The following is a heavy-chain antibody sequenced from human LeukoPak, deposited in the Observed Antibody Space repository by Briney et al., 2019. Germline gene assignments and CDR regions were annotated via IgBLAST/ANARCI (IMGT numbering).Heavy chain of an antibody. CDR3: GRAIFFKQGTYYDFWSGQLNWFDP. CDR1: GFTFSDYD. J-gene: IGHJ5*02. CDR2: IRSSGSTI. D-gene: IGHD3-3*01. Sequence: GGSLSLSCAASGFTFSDYDMSWIRQAPGKGREWVSYIRSSGSTIYYADSVKGRFTISRDNAKNSLYLQMNGLGAEDAAVYYCGRAIFFKQGTYYDFWSGQLNWFDPWGQGTLVTVSS. V-gene: IGHV3-11*01.